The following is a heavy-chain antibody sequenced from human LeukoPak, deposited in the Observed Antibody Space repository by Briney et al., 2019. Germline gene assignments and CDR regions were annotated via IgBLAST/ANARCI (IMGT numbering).Heavy chain of an antibody. V-gene: IGHV4-30-2*01. CDR1: GGSISSGGYS. Sequence: SETLSLTCAVSGGSISSGGYSWSWIRQPPGKGLEWIGYIYHSGSTYYNPSLKSRVTISVDRSKNQFSLKLSSVTAADTAVYYCARVRGFGAARNWFDPWGQGTLVTVSS. D-gene: IGHD3-10*01. J-gene: IGHJ5*02. CDR3: ARVRGFGAARNWFDP. CDR2: IYHSGST.